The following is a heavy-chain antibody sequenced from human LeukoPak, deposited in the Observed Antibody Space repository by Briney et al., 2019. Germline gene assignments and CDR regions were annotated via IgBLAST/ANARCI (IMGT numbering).Heavy chain of an antibody. CDR1: GGSISSSSYY. CDR2: IYYSGST. CDR3: ARRRWDGQGDY. D-gene: IGHD1-26*01. J-gene: IGHJ4*02. V-gene: IGHV4-39*01. Sequence: SETLSLTCTVSGGSISSSSYYWGWIRQPPGKGLEWIGSIYYSGSTYYNPSLKSRVTISVDTSKNQFSLKLSSVTAADTAVYYCARRRWDGQGDYWGQGTLVTVSS.